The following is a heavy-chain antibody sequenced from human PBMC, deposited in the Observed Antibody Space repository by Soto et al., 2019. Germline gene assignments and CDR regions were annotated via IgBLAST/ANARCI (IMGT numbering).Heavy chain of an antibody. CDR1: GFTFSSYS. D-gene: IGHD4-17*01. Sequence: EVQLVESVGGLVKPGGSLRLSCAASGFTFSSYSMNWVRQAPGKGLEWVSSISSSSSYIYYADSVKGRFTISRDNAKESLYLQMNSLRAEDTAVYYCARTTVTTSAPYFDLWGRGTLVTVSS. V-gene: IGHV3-21*01. J-gene: IGHJ2*01. CDR3: ARTTVTTSAPYFDL. CDR2: ISSSSSYI.